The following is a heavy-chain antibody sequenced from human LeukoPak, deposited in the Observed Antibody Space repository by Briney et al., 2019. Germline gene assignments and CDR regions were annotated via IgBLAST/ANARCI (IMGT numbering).Heavy chain of an antibody. D-gene: IGHD3-22*01. CDR1: GFTFSNAW. J-gene: IGHJ4*02. CDR3: ARDYDTSGSYFDFFDY. V-gene: IGHV3-30-3*01. Sequence: GGSLRLSCAASGFTFSNAWMSWVRQAPGKGLEWVAVISYDGSKRYYADSVKGRFTISRDNSKNAFLQMNSLRAEDTAVYYCARDYDTSGSYFDFFDYWGQGTLVTVSS. CDR2: ISYDGSKR.